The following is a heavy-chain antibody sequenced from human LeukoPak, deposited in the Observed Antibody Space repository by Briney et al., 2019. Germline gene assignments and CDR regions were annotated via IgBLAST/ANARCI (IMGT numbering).Heavy chain of an antibody. V-gene: IGHV1-69*05. CDR2: IIPIFGTA. CDR1: GGTFSSYA. D-gene: IGHD2-2*01. CDR3: ARSTSHCSSTSCYGFWFDP. J-gene: IGHJ5*02. Sequence: GSSVKVSCKASGGTFSSYAISWVRQAPGQGLEWMGWIIPIFGTANYAQKFQGRVTITTDESTSTAYMELSSLRSEDTAVYYCARSTSHCSSTSCYGFWFDPWGQGTLVTVSS.